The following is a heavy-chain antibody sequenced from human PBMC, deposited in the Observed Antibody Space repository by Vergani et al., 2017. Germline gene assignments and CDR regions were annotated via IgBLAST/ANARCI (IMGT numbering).Heavy chain of an antibody. Sequence: EVQLLESGGSLKQPGGSVRLSCAASGFTFSTYAMHWVRQAPGKGLEWVSALTGGGESTYYADSLKGRFIISRDNSRDTLYLQMNSLRPENTATYYCVRDAGSYENFFDSWGQGTLVTVSS. D-gene: IGHD1-26*01. CDR3: VRDAGSYENFFDS. J-gene: IGHJ4*02. CDR1: GFTFSTYA. V-gene: IGHV3-23*01. CDR2: LTGGGEST.